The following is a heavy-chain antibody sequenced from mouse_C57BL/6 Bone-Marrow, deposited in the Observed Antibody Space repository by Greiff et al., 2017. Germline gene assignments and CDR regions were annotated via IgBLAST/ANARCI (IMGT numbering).Heavy chain of an antibody. Sequence: DVKLVESGGGLVQPGGSMKLSCVASGFTFSNYWMNWVSQSPEQGLEWVAEIRLISNNYATHYAESVKGRFTISRDESKSSVYLQMNNLRAEDTGIYDCTTGFAYWGQGTLVTVSA. CDR1: GFTFSNYW. CDR3: TTGFAY. J-gene: IGHJ3*01. V-gene: IGHV6-6*02. CDR2: IRLISNNYAT.